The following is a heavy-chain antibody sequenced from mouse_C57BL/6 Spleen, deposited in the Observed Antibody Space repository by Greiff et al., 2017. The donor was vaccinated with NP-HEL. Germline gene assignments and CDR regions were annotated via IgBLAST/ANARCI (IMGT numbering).Heavy chain of an antibody. CDR3: ARFYYGSSHYYAMDY. CDR2: IDPSDSYT. D-gene: IGHD1-1*01. CDR1: GYTFTSYW. J-gene: IGHJ4*01. V-gene: IGHV1-50*01. Sequence: QVQLQQPGAELVKPGASVKLSCKASGYTFTSYWMQWVKQRPGQGLEWIGEIDPSDSYTNYNQKFKGKATLTVDTSSSTAYMQLSSLTSEDSAVYYCARFYYGSSHYYAMDYWGQGTSVTVSS.